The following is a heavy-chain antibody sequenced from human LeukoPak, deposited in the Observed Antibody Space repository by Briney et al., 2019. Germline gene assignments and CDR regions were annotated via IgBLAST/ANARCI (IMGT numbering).Heavy chain of an antibody. J-gene: IGHJ6*03. CDR3: ASDPGSWYRYYYMDV. CDR1: GFTFSSYG. Sequence: GGSLRLSCAASGFTFSSYGMHWVRQAPGKGLEWVAVIWYDGSNNYYADSVKGRFTISRDNSKNTLYLQMNSLRAEDTAVYYCASDPGSWYRYYYMDVWGKGTAVTVSS. D-gene: IGHD6-13*01. CDR2: IWYDGSNN. V-gene: IGHV3-33*01.